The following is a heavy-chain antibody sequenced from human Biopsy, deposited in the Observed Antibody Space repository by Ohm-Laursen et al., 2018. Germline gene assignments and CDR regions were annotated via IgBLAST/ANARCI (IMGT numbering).Heavy chain of an antibody. Sequence: GSLRLSCTASGFPVSDYYMSWIRQAPGRGLEWASDINSSGSTKYHAESVKGRFTTSRDNAMNSVYLQMNSLRGEDTAVYYCARAVGIAAAPIDYWGQGTLVTVSS. J-gene: IGHJ4*02. CDR1: GFPVSDYY. D-gene: IGHD2-15*01. CDR3: ARAVGIAAAPIDY. CDR2: INSSGSTK. V-gene: IGHV3-11*01.